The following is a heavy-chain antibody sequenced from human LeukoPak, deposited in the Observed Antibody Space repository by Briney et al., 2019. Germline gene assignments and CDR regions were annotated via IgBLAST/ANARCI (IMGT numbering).Heavy chain of an antibody. Sequence: GASVKVSCKASGGTFSSYAISWVRQAPGQGLEWMGGIIPIFGTANYAQKFQGRVTITTDESTSTAYMELSSLRSEDTAVYYCARGGSDYSNYWWFDPWGRGTLVTVSS. V-gene: IGHV1-69*05. D-gene: IGHD4-11*01. CDR1: GGTFSSYA. CDR3: ARGGSDYSNYWWFDP. CDR2: IIPIFGTA. J-gene: IGHJ5*02.